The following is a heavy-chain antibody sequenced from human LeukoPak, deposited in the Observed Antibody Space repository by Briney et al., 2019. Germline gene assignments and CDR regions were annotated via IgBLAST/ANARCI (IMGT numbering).Heavy chain of an antibody. Sequence: SETLSLTCTVSGGSISSYYWSWIRQPPGKGLEWIGYIYYSGSTNYNPSLKSRVTISVDTSKNQFSLRLSSLTAADTAVYYCARQSAVLAATPRRVFDSWGQGILVTVSS. D-gene: IGHD2-15*01. CDR2: IYYSGST. CDR1: GGSISSYY. V-gene: IGHV4-59*08. J-gene: IGHJ4*02. CDR3: ARQSAVLAATPRRVFDS.